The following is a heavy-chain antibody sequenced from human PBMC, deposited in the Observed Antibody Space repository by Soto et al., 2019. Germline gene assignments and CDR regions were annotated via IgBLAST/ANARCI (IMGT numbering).Heavy chain of an antibody. V-gene: IGHV3-33*01. CDR3: ARAYCSGGSCYPYYYYYGMDV. CDR2: IWYDGSNK. Sequence: QVQLVESGGGVVQPGRSLRLSCAASGFTFSSYSMHWVRQAPGKGLEWVAVIWYDGSNKYYADSVKGRFTISRDNSKNTLYLQMNRLRAEDTAVHYCARAYCSGGSCYPYYYYYGMDVWGQGTTVTVSS. D-gene: IGHD2-15*01. CDR1: GFTFSSYS. J-gene: IGHJ6*02.